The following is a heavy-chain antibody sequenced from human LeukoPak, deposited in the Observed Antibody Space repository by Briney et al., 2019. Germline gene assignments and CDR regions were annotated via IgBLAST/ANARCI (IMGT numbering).Heavy chain of an antibody. CDR3: ARAAYDSSGYLTL. CDR1: GFTFSSYG. V-gene: IGHV3-33*01. CDR2: KWYDGTNK. D-gene: IGHD3-22*01. J-gene: IGHJ4*02. Sequence: GGSLRLSCAASGFTFSSYGMHWVRQAPGKGLEWVAVKWYDGTNKYYADSVKGRFTISRDNSKNTLFLQMNSLRAEDTAVYYCARAAYDSSGYLTLWGQGTLVTVSS.